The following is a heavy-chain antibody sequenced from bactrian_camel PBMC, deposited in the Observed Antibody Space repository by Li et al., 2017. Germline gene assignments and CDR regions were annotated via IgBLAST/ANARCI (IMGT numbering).Heavy chain of an antibody. J-gene: IGHJ4*01. V-gene: IGHV3S53*01. Sequence: HVQLVESGGGSVQAGGSLRLSCAASDYTVNMECMGWFRQAPGREREGVAAISAVGTSTHYADSVKGRFTISRDTAKRMTYLQMDSLQPDDSGLYYCAASIYTACSSGYIWRPQDFRYWPGHPGHRL. CDR2: ISAVGTST. D-gene: IGHD1*01. CDR1: DYTVNMEC.